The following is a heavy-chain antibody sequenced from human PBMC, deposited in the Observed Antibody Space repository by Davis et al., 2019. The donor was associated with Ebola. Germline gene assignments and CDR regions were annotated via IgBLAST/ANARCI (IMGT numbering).Heavy chain of an antibody. CDR2: MNPNSGNT. CDR3: ASERDDAFDI. Sequence: ASVKVSCKASGYTFTSYGISWVRQAPGQGLEWMGWMNPNSGNTGYAQKFQGRVTITRNTSISTAYMELSSLRSEDTAVYYCASERDDAFDIWGQGTMVTVSS. CDR1: GYTFTSYG. J-gene: IGHJ3*02. V-gene: IGHV1-8*03.